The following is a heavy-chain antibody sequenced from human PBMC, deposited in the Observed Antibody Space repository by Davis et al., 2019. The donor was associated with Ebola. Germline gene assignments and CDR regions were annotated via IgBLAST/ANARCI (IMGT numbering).Heavy chain of an antibody. CDR2: IFTGDSDT. V-gene: IGHV5-51*01. D-gene: IGHD1-20*01. J-gene: IGHJ3*01. Sequence: GESLKISCKGSGNSFTSFWIGWVRQLPGKGLEWMGVIFTGDSDTRYSPSFRGQVTISADNSIKTAFLQWSSLKASDTAMYYCASLRRTITGMDDGFDVWGQGTMVTVSS. CDR1: GNSFTSFW. CDR3: ASLRRTITGMDDGFDV.